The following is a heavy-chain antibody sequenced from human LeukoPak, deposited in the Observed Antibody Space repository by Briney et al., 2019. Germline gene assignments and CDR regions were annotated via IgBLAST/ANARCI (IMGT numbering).Heavy chain of an antibody. V-gene: IGHV3-74*01. CDR3: ARETNLISSGLDY. Sequence: GGSLRLSCAASGFTFNTYWIHWVRQAPGKGLVWVSRIDPDGSTTTYADSVRGRFTISRDNAKNSLYLQMNSLRAEDTAVYYCARETNLISSGLDYWGQGTLVTVSS. D-gene: IGHD3-10*01. CDR2: IDPDGSTT. J-gene: IGHJ4*02. CDR1: GFTFNTYW.